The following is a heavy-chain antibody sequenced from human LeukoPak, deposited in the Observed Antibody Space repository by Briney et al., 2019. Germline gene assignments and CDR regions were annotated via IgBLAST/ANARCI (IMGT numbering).Heavy chain of an antibody. CDR1: GFTFSSDG. CDR2: IRYDGTNK. CDR3: ARVYRKHAEIDY. V-gene: IGHV3-30*02. Sequence: GGSLRLSCAASGFTFSSDGMHWVRQAPGKGLEWVAFIRYDGTNKYYADSVKGRFTISRDNSKNTLYLQMNSLRAEDTAVYYCARVYRKHAEIDYWGQGTLVTVSS. J-gene: IGHJ4*02.